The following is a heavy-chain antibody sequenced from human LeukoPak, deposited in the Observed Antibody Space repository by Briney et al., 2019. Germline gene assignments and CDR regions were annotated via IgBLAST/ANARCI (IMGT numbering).Heavy chain of an antibody. CDR2: IKQDGSEK. D-gene: IGHD3-3*01. CDR3: ARDLTISVGPSWFDP. J-gene: IGHJ5*02. Sequence: GGSLRLSCAASGFTFSSYWMSWVRQAPGKGLEWVANIKQDGSEKYYVDSVKGRFTISRDNAKNSLYPQMNILRAEDTAVYYCARDLTISVGPSWFDPWGQGTLVTVSS. V-gene: IGHV3-7*01. CDR1: GFTFSSYW.